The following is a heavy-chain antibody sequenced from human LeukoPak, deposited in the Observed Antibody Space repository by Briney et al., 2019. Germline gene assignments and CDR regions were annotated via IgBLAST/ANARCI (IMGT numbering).Heavy chain of an antibody. J-gene: IGHJ4*02. D-gene: IGHD3-10*01. Sequence: ETLSPTCTVSGGSISSYYWSWIRQPPGKGLEWVSHINRDSTTIYYAESVKGRFTISRDNAKNSLYLQVSSLRAEDTAVYYCARYGSGSYYKDPFDYWGQGTLVTVSS. CDR3: ARYGSGSYYKDPFDY. CDR1: GGSISSYY. CDR2: INRDSTTI. V-gene: IGHV3-48*01.